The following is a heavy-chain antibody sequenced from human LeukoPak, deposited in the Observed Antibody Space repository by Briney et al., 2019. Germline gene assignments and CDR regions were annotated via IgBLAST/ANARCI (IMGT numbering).Heavy chain of an antibody. CDR3: ARVGLVATIVGMDV. CDR1: GFTFSSYW. CDR2: INSDGSST. J-gene: IGHJ6*02. V-gene: IGHV3-74*01. D-gene: IGHD5-12*01. Sequence: KSGGSLRLSCAASGFTFSSYWMHWVRQAPGKGLVWVSRINSDGSSTSYADSVKGRFTISRDNAKDTLYLQMNSLRAEDTAVYYCARVGLVATIVGMDVWGQGTTVTVSS.